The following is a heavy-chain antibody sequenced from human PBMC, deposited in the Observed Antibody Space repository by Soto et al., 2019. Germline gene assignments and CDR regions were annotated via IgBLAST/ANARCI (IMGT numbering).Heavy chain of an antibody. V-gene: IGHV5-51*01. J-gene: IGHJ4*02. CDR1: GYTFISYW. Sequence: LGESLKISCQASGYTFISYWIAWVRQMPGKGLEWMGIIYPGDSDIRYNPSFQGQVTISADKSINTAYLQWSSLKASDTAMYYCARIIAEAGTGFDFWGQGTLVTVSS. CDR3: ARIIAEAGTGFDF. D-gene: IGHD6-19*01. CDR2: IYPGDSDI.